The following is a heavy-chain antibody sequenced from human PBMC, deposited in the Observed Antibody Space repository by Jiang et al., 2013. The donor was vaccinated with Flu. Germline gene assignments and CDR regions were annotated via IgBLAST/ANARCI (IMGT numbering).Heavy chain of an antibody. D-gene: IGHD5-24*01. J-gene: IGHJ4*02. CDR2: IHYSGST. Sequence: PGLVKPSETLSLTCTVSGGSISSHYWNWIRQAPGKGLEWIGYIHYSGSTNYNFSLKSRVTISKDKSKNQFSLKLNSVTAADTAVYYCATPPRDEMAANTPYYFDHWGQGILVTVSS. CDR3: ATPPRDEMAANTPYYFDH. CDR1: GGSISSHY. V-gene: IGHV4-59*11.